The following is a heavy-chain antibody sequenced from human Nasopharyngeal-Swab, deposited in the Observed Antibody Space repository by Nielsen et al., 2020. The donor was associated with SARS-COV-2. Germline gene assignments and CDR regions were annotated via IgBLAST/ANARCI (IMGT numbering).Heavy chain of an antibody. CDR3: ARILPGHEYWYFDL. CDR2: IDWDDDK. Sequence: SGPTLVKPTQTLTLTCTFSGFSLSTSGMRVSWIRQPPGKALEWLARIDWDDDKFYSTSLKTRLTISKDTSKDQVVLTMTNMDPVDTATYYCARILPGHEYWYFDLWGRGTLVTVSS. V-gene: IGHV2-70*04. CDR1: GFSLSTSGMR. J-gene: IGHJ2*01.